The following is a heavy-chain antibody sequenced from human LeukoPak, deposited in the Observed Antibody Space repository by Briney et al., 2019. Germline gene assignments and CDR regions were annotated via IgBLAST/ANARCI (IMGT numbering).Heavy chain of an antibody. D-gene: IGHD1-26*01. Sequence: SETLSLTCTVSGGSISSYYWSWIRQPPGKGLEWIGYIYYSGSTNYNPSLKSRVTISVDTSKNQFSLKLSSVTAADTAVYYCARGTGGSYGFDYWGQGTLVTVSS. CDR2: IYYSGST. V-gene: IGHV4-59*01. CDR1: GGSISSYY. CDR3: ARGTGGSYGFDY. J-gene: IGHJ4*02.